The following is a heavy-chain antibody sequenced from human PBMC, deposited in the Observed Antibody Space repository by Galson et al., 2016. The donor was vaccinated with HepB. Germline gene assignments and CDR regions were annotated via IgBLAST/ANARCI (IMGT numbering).Heavy chain of an antibody. CDR3: VSDLSGGWYYY. Sequence: SVKVSCKAFGYSFTSHYMHWVRQAPGQGLEWMGRIIPTLGIANYAQKFQGRVTITADKSTSTVYMEVSSLRSEDTAVYYCVSDLSGGWYYYWGQGTLVTVSS. D-gene: IGHD6-19*01. CDR2: IIPTLGIA. J-gene: IGHJ4*02. CDR1: GYSFTSHY. V-gene: IGHV1-69*04.